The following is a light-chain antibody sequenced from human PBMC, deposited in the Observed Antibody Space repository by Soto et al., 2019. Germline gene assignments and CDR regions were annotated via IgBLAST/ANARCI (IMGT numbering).Light chain of an antibody. V-gene: IGKV1-39*01. CDR2: AAS. CDR1: QTITNY. J-gene: IGKJ1*01. Sequence: DIQMTQSPSSLSASVGDRVTITCWASQTITNYLNWYQQKPGKAPKLLIYAASTLLSGVPSRFTGGGSGTDFTLTIDSLQPEDFATYFCQQSYSSPWTFGQGTKVEI. CDR3: QQSYSSPWT.